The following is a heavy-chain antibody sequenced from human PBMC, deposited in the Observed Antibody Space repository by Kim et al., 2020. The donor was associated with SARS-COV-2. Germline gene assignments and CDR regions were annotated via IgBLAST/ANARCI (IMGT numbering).Heavy chain of an antibody. Sequence: KKYEQKFQGRDTMTEDTSTDTAYMELSSLRSEDTAVYYCATDLRGDFVDYWGEGTLVTVSS. V-gene: IGHV1-24*01. CDR3: ATDLRGDFVDY. D-gene: IGHD4-17*01. J-gene: IGHJ4*02. CDR2: K.